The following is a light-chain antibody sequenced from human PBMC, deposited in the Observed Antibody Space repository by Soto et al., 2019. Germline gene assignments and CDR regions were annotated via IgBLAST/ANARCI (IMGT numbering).Light chain of an antibody. CDR1: QSISTY. Sequence: DIQMTQSPSSLSACVGDRVTITCRASQSISTYLHWYQQKPGKAPNLLIYAASTLQSGVPSRFSGSGSGTDFTLTISSLQTEDFATYFCQHGYSTPLTFGGGTKVDIK. V-gene: IGKV1-39*01. J-gene: IGKJ4*01. CDR3: QHGYSTPLT. CDR2: AAS.